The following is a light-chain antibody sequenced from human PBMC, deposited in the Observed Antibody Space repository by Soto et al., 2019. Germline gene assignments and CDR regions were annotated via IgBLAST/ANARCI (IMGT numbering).Light chain of an antibody. J-gene: IGLJ1*01. V-gene: IGLV2-8*01. CDR3: SSYAGSNNLDV. CDR1: SSDVGGYNY. Sequence: QSALTQPPSASGSPGQSVTISCTGTSSDVGGYNYVSWYQHHPGKAPKLMIYGVSKRPSGVPDRFSGSKSGNTASLTVSGLQADDEADYYCSSYAGSNNLDVFGTGTKLTVL. CDR2: GVS.